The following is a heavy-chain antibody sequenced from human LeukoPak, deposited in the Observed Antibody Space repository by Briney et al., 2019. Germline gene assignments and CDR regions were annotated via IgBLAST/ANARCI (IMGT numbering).Heavy chain of an antibody. V-gene: IGHV3-15*01. D-gene: IGHD6-13*01. CDR1: GFTFSSYA. J-gene: IGHJ4*02. Sequence: GGSLRLSCAASGFTFSSYAMSWVRQAPGKGLEWVGRIKSKTDGGTTDYAAPVKGRFTISRDDSKNTLYLQMNSLKTEDTAVYYCTTDFIAAAPFKKFDYWGQGTLVTVSS. CDR3: TTDFIAAAPFKKFDY. CDR2: IKSKTDGGTT.